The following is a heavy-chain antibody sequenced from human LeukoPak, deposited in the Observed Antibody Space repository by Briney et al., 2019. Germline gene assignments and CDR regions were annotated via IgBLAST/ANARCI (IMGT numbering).Heavy chain of an antibody. J-gene: IGHJ3*02. Sequence: PSETLSLTCTVSGGSISSYYWSWIRQPPGKGLEWIGYIYYSGSTNYNPSLKSRVTISVDTSKNQFSLKLSSVTAADTAVYYCARGVILWWYAFDIWGQGTMVTVSS. CDR3: ARGVILWWYAFDI. CDR2: IYYSGST. D-gene: IGHD2-21*01. CDR1: GGSISSYY. V-gene: IGHV4-59*01.